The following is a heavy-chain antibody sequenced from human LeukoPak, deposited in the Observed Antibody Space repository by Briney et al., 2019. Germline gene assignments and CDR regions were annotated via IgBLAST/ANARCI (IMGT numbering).Heavy chain of an antibody. CDR2: IYYSGST. Sequence: PSETLSLTCTVSGGSVSSGSYYWSWIRQPPGKGLKWIGYIYYSGSTNYNPPLKSRVTISVDTSKNQFSLKLSSVTAADTAVYYCARDVCSSTSCYRAYYYGMDVWGKGTTVTVSS. CDR1: GGSVSSGSYY. J-gene: IGHJ6*04. V-gene: IGHV4-61*01. CDR3: ARDVCSSTSCYRAYYYGMDV. D-gene: IGHD2-2*01.